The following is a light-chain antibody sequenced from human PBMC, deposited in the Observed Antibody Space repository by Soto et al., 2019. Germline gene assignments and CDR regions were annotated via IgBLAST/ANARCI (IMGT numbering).Light chain of an antibody. Sequence: QSALTQPASVSGSPGQSITISCTGTSSAIGNYDFVSWYQQVPGTAPKAMIYEVSSRPSGVSNRFSGSKSGNTASLTISGLQAEDEAYYYCSSYTTSTSFILFGGGTKVTVL. V-gene: IGLV2-14*01. CDR3: SSYTTSTSFIL. CDR2: EVS. CDR1: SSAIGNYDF. J-gene: IGLJ2*01.